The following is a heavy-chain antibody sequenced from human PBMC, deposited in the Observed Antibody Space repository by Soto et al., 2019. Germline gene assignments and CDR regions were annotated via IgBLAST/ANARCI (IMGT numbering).Heavy chain of an antibody. V-gene: IGHV4-30-4*01. CDR1: GGSISSDDYY. D-gene: IGHD4-17*01. CDR3: ARENYGDFDY. Sequence: QVQLQESGPGLVKPSQTLSLTCTVSGGSISSDDYYWSWIRQSPGKGLEWIGYIYYSARTYYNPSLQSRVSISMDASKNQFSLQLSSVTAADTAVYYCARENYGDFDYWGQGTLVTVSS. J-gene: IGHJ4*02. CDR2: IYYSART.